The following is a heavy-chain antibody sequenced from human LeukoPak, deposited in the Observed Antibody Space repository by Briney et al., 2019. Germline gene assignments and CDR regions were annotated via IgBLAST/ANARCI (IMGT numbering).Heavy chain of an antibody. J-gene: IGHJ6*03. Sequence: GGSLRLSCAASGFTFDDYAMHWVRQAPGKGLEWVSGISWNSGSIGYADSVKGRFTISRDNAKNSLYLQMNSLRAEDMALYYCAISFHAVPWDYLDVWGKGTAVTVSS. D-gene: IGHD3-10*01. CDR2: ISWNSGSI. V-gene: IGHV3-9*03. CDR3: AISFHAVPWDYLDV. CDR1: GFTFDDYA.